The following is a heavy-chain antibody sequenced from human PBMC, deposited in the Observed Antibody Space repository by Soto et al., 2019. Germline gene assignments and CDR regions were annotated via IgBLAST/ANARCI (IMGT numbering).Heavy chain of an antibody. J-gene: IGHJ6*02. D-gene: IGHD6-13*01. CDR1: GYTFTSYY. Sequence: ASVKVSCKASGYTFTSYYMHWVRQAPGQGLEWMGIINPSGDSTSYAQKFQGRVTMTRDTSTSTVYMELSSLRSEDTAVYYCARENRPRYSSSWYGPYYYYGMDVWGQ. V-gene: IGHV1-46*03. CDR2: INPSGDST. CDR3: ARENRPRYSSSWYGPYYYYGMDV.